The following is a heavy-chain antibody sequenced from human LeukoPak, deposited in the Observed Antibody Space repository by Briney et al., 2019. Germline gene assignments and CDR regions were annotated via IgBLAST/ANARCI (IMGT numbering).Heavy chain of an antibody. CDR1: GGSISSGGYS. CDR2: IYHSGST. Sequence: DPSETLSLTCAVSGGSISSGGYSWSWIRQPPGKGLEWIGYIYHSGSTYYNPSLKSRVTISVDRSKNQFSLKLSSVTPADTAVYYCASSETGWFDPWGQGTLVTVSS. D-gene: IGHD1-1*01. V-gene: IGHV4-30-2*01. CDR3: ASSETGWFDP. J-gene: IGHJ5*02.